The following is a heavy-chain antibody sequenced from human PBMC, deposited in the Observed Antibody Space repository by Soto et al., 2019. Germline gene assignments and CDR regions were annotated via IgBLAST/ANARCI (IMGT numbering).Heavy chain of an antibody. CDR2: IDPSDSYT. J-gene: IGHJ6*02. D-gene: IGHD3-22*01. CDR1: GYSFTNYW. CDR3: ARHRSGDSSGYSFLGGMDV. Sequence: PGESLKISCKGSGYSFTNYWITWVRQMPGKGLEWMGRIDPSDSYTNYSPSFQGHVTISTDKSISTAYLQWRSLKASDTAMYYCARHRSGDSSGYSFLGGMDVWGQGTTVTSP. V-gene: IGHV5-10-1*01.